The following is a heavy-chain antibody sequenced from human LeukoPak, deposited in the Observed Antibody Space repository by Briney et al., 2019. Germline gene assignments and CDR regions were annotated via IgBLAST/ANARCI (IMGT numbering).Heavy chain of an antibody. Sequence: GASVKVSCKASGYTFTSYGISWMRQAPGQGLEWMGWISAYNGNTNYAQKFQGRVTMTTDTSTSTAYMELRSLRSDDTAVYYCAGSGDIVATKSFDYWGQGTLVTVSS. CDR1: GYTFTSYG. D-gene: IGHD5-12*01. V-gene: IGHV1-18*01. CDR3: AGSGDIVATKSFDY. CDR2: ISAYNGNT. J-gene: IGHJ4*02.